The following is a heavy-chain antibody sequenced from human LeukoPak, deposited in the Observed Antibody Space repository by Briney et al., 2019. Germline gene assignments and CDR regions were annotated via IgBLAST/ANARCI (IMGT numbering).Heavy chain of an antibody. D-gene: IGHD6-13*01. CDR2: ISSSSSYI. Sequence: GGSLRLSCAASGFTFSSYSMNWVRQAPGKGLEWVSSISSSSSYIYYADSVKGRFTISRDNAKNSLYLQMNSLRAEDTAVYYCASEGSSIAAAVSFDYWGQGTLVIVSS. V-gene: IGHV3-21*01. J-gene: IGHJ4*02. CDR1: GFTFSSYS. CDR3: ASEGSSIAAAVSFDY.